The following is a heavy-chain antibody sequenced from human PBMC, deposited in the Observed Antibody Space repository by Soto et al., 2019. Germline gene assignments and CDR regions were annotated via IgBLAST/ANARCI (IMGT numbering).Heavy chain of an antibody. Sequence: GASVKVSCKASGYTFTCYAMHWVRQAPGQRLEWMGWINAGNGNTKYSQKFQGRVTITRDTSASTAYMELSSLRSEDTAVYYCASRIAAAGTFFSLFDPWGQGTLVTVSS. CDR1: GYTFTCYA. CDR3: ASRIAAAGTFFSLFDP. J-gene: IGHJ5*02. V-gene: IGHV1-3*01. CDR2: INAGNGNT. D-gene: IGHD6-13*01.